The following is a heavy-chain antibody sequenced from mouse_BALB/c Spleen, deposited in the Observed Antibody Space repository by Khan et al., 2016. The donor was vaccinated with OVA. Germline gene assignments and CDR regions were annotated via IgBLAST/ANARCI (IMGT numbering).Heavy chain of an antibody. CDR2: IWAGGST. Sequence: VQLQQSGPAMVAPSQSLSITCTVSGFSLTSYGVHWVRQPPGKGLEWLGVIWAGGSTTYNSALMSRLSISKDNSKSQVFLKMNSLQTDDTAMYYCARDYGNYGWYFDVWGAGTTVTVSS. J-gene: IGHJ1*01. V-gene: IGHV2-9*02. CDR1: GFSLTSYG. D-gene: IGHD2-1*01. CDR3: ARDYGNYGWYFDV.